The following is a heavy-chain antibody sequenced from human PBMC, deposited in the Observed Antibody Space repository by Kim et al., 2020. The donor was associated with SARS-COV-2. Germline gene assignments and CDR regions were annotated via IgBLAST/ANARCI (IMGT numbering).Heavy chain of an antibody. Sequence: YNPSLKSRVTISVDKSKNQFSLKLSSVTAADTAVYYCASRATGTTRFLVYWGQGTLVTVSS. D-gene: IGHD1-7*01. J-gene: IGHJ4*02. V-gene: IGHV4-4*02. CDR3: ASRATGTTRFLVY.